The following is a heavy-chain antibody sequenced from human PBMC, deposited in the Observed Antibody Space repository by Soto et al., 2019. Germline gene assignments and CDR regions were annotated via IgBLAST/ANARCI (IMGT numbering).Heavy chain of an antibody. Sequence: QVQLVQSGAEVKKPGASVKVSCKASGYTFTSYDINWVRQATGQGLEWMGWLNPNSGNTCYAQKFQGRVTMTRNTSISTGYMELSSLRSEDTAVYYCASGRLLGIYSYGLWGQGTLVTVSS. J-gene: IGHJ4*02. CDR3: ASGRLLGIYSYGL. V-gene: IGHV1-8*01. D-gene: IGHD5-18*01. CDR1: GYTFTSYD. CDR2: LNPNSGNT.